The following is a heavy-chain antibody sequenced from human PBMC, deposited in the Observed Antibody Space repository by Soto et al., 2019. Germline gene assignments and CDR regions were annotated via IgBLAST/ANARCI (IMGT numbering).Heavy chain of an antibody. Sequence: GGSLRLSCTASGFTFSEYGIHWVRQAPGKGLEWVAVISYGGSHKYYAGSVKGRFTISRDDSKNTVYLQMNSLKTDDTAVYYCAKEMFPRTVLDSSSPWGDFWGRGSLVTVS. V-gene: IGHV3-30*18. CDR1: GFTFSEYG. CDR2: ISYGGSHK. J-gene: IGHJ4*02. D-gene: IGHD2-15*01. CDR3: AKEMFPRTVLDSSSPWGDF.